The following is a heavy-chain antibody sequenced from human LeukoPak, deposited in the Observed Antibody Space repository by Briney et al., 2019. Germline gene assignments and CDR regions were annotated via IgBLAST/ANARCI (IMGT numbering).Heavy chain of an antibody. J-gene: IGHJ6*03. CDR2: IKQDGSEK. CDR3: ARGPDYSPWYYYMDV. V-gene: IGHV3-7*01. Sequence: PGGSLRLSCAASGFTFSSYWMSWVRQAPGKGLEWVANIKQDGSEKYYVDSVKGRFTISRDNAKNSLYLQMNSLRAEDTAVYYCARGPDYSPWYYYMDVWGKGTTVTVSS. D-gene: IGHD4-11*01. CDR1: GFTFSSYW.